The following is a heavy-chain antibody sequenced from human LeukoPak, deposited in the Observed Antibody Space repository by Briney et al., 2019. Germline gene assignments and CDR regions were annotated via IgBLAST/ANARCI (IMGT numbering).Heavy chain of an antibody. Sequence: ASVKVSCKASGYTFTGYYMHWVRQAPGQGLEWMGWINPNSGGTNYAQKFQGRVTMTRDTSISTAYMELSRLRSDDTAVYYCARGLTRGAHPTDYWGQGTLVTVSS. D-gene: IGHD3-10*01. CDR1: GYTFTGYY. CDR2: INPNSGGT. V-gene: IGHV1-2*02. J-gene: IGHJ4*02. CDR3: ARGLTRGAHPTDY.